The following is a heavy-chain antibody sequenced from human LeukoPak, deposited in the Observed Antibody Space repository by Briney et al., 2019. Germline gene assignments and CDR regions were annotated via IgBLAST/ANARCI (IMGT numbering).Heavy chain of an antibody. CDR1: GFTFSSYE. J-gene: IGHJ4*02. CDR2: ISSSGGNI. Sequence: GGSLRLSCAASGFTFSSYEMNWVRQAPGKGLEWVSYISSSGGNIYYADSVKGRFTISRDNSKNSLYLQMNSLRAEDPDVYYCARAFFYGTGSYSVSYFDYGGQGTLVPVSS. V-gene: IGHV3-48*03. CDR3: ARAFFYGTGSYSVSYFDY. D-gene: IGHD3-10*01.